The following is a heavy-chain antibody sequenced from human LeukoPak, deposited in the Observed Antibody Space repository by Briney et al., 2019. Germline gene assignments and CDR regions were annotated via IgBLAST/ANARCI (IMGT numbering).Heavy chain of an antibody. V-gene: IGHV3-66*01. CDR2: IYSGGST. Sequence: GGSLRLSCAASGFTVSSNYMSWVRQAPGKGLEWVSVIYSGGSTYYADSVKGRFTISRDNSKNTLYLQMNSRKAEDTAVFYCGRWGAHLGYNNYYYVMDVWGQGTTATVSS. CDR1: GFTVSSNY. CDR3: GRWGAHLGYNNYYYVMDV. J-gene: IGHJ6*02. D-gene: IGHD5-24*01.